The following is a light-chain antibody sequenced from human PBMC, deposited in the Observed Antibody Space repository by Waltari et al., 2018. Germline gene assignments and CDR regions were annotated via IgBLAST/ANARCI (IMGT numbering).Light chain of an antibody. V-gene: IGKV3-20*01. CDR3: QHYLRLPVT. CDR2: GAS. Sequence: SCRASGSVSRALAWYQQKPGQAPRLLIYGASTRATGIPDRFSGSGSGTDFSLTISRLEPDDFAVYYCQHYLRLPVTFGQGTTVEI. CDR1: GSVSRA. J-gene: IGKJ1*01.